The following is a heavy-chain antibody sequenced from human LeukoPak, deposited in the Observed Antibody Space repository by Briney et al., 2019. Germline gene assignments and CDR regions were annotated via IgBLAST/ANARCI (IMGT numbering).Heavy chain of an antibody. CDR2: IYLRGNT. CDR1: GGSITSSNW. J-gene: IGHJ4*02. Sequence: SETLSLTCAISGGSITSSNWWTWVRQPPGKGLEWVGEIYLRGNTNYNPSLESRVSISVDESKTQLSLRLESVTAADTAVYYCAGAPYYDILTGYYRRSAVEYYFDYWGQGTLVTVSS. V-gene: IGHV4-4*02. CDR3: AGAPYYDILTGYYRRSAVEYYFDY. D-gene: IGHD3-9*01.